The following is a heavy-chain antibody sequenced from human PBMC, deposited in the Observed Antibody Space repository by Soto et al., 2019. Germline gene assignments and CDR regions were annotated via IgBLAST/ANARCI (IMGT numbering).Heavy chain of an antibody. J-gene: IGHJ6*02. CDR1: GYSFTSYW. V-gene: IGHV5-10-1*01. Sequence: GESLKISCKGSGYSFTSYWISWVRQMPGKGLEWMWRIDPSDSYTNYSPSFQGHVTISADKSISTAYLQWSSLKASDTAMYYCARGVRVLEWYKNYYYYGMDVWGQGTTVTVSS. D-gene: IGHD3-3*01. CDR2: IDPSDSYT. CDR3: ARGVRVLEWYKNYYYYGMDV.